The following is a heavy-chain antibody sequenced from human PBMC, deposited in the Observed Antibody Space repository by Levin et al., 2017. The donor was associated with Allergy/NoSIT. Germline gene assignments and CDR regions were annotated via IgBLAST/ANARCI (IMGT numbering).Heavy chain of an antibody. CDR1: GFTFSAYG. J-gene: IGHJ4*02. CDR2: ISYDGISA. Sequence: GESLKISCAASGFTFSAYGMHWVRQSPGKGLEWVAVISYDGISAYYATSVKGRFTISRDNSKNTLYLQMNSLRPEDAAVYYCARDARNLAYFDYWGQGTLVTVSS. CDR3: ARDARNLAYFDY. V-gene: IGHV3-30*03.